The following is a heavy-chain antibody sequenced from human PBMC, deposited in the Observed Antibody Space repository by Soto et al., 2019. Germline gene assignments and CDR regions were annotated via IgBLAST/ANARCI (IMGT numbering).Heavy chain of an antibody. CDR2: IWYDGSNN. CDR3: ARNSYFAGSGSLYY. D-gene: IGHD3-22*01. J-gene: IGHJ4*01. CDR1: GYSFSRYG. Sequence: PGGSLRLCCAASGYSFSRYGMHWVRQASGKGLEWVAVIWYDGSNNYSADSVKGRFTISRDNSKDTLYLQMNSLRVEDTAVYYCARNSYFAGSGSLYYWGHGTLLTVSS. V-gene: IGHV3-33*01.